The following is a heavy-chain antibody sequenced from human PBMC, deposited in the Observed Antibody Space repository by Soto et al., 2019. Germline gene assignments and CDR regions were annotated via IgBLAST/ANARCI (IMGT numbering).Heavy chain of an antibody. Sequence: ASVKVSCKASGYSFSTYGISWVRQAPGQGLEWMGWISTYSGNTNYAHQLKGRVSMTTDTCISTAYMALRSLRFDDTAVYYCAKHWSSGYYYRGVIDYWGQGTLVTVSS. CDR3: AKHWSSGYYYRGVIDY. CDR2: ISTYSGNT. D-gene: IGHD3-22*01. CDR1: GYSFSTYG. V-gene: IGHV1-18*01. J-gene: IGHJ4*02.